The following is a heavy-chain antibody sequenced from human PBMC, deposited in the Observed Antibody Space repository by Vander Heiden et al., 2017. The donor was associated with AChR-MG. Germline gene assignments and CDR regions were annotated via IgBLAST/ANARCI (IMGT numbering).Heavy chain of an antibody. D-gene: IGHD2-8*01. CDR3: ARAGGLYCTNGVCLHY. V-gene: IGHV3-21*01. Sequence: EVQLVESGGGLVKPGGSLRLSCAASGFTFRSYSMNWVRQAPGKGLEWVSSISSSSSYIYYADSVKGRFTISRDNAKNSLYLQMNSLRAEETAVYYCARAGGLYCTNGVCLHYWGQGTLVTVSS. J-gene: IGHJ4*02. CDR1: GFTFRSYS. CDR2: ISSSSSYI.